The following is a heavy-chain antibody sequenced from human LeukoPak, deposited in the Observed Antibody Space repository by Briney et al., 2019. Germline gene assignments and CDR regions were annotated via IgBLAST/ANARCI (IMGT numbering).Heavy chain of an antibody. J-gene: IGHJ5*02. CDR1: GFTFSSYE. V-gene: IGHV3-48*03. CDR3: ARGRALSRPTNWFDP. Sequence: GGSLRLSCAASGFTFSSYEMNWVRQAPGKGLEWVSYISSSSSTIYYADSVKGRFTISRDNAKNSLYLQMNSLRAEDTAVYYCARGRALSRPTNWFDPWGQGTLVTVSS. CDR2: ISSSSSTI.